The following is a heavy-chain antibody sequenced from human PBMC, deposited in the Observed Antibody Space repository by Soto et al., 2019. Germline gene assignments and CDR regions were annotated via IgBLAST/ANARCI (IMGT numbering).Heavy chain of an antibody. Sequence: SETLSLTCVVYRGSFSGFYWSWVRQTPGGGLEWIGEINHSGTTNYNPSFQNRVTISVDKSTNNFSLKMTSVTAADAAVYYCARGRGYVYGSNFYGLDVWGQGTTATVSS. CDR2: INHSGTT. J-gene: IGHJ6*02. V-gene: IGHV4-34*01. CDR1: RGSFSGFY. D-gene: IGHD6-25*01. CDR3: ARGRGYVYGSNFYGLDV.